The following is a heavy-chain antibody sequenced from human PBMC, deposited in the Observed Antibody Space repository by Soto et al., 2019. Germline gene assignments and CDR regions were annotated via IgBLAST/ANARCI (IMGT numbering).Heavy chain of an antibody. V-gene: IGHV4-39*01. CDR1: GFTISSSSYY. Sequence: SETLSLTCSVSGFTISSSSYYWNWIRQSPGKGLEWIGSIYYSGSTYYNPSLKSRVTISVDTSKNQFSLKLSSVTAADTAVYYCARHAPMYYDFWSGYQLTTKYYYMDVWGKGTTVTVSS. CDR3: ARHAPMYYDFWSGYQLTTKYYYMDV. J-gene: IGHJ6*03. CDR2: IYYSGST. D-gene: IGHD3-3*01.